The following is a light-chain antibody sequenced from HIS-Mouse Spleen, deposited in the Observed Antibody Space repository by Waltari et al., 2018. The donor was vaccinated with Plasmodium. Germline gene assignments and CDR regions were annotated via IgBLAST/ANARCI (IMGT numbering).Light chain of an antibody. J-gene: IGKJ2*01. V-gene: IGKV1-8*01. CDR2: AAS. Sequence: AIRMTPSPSSSSASTGDTGPITCRASQGISSYLAWYQQKPGKAPKLLIYAASTLQSGVPSRFSGSGSGTDFTLTISCLQSEDFATYYCQQYYSYPPYTFGQGTKLEIK. CDR1: QGISSY. CDR3: QQYYSYPPYT.